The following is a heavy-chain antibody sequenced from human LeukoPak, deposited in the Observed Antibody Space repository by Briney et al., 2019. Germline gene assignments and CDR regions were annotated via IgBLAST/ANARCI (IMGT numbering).Heavy chain of an antibody. D-gene: IGHD2-21*01. Sequence: SETLSLTCTVSGVSMSAYQWSWVRQSPEKGLEWIGCINTKGETSYNPSLKSRDTTSVDTSKSQFSLRLTSVTAADTAVYYCATSNDAKIAPFDHWGQGAPVTVSS. V-gene: IGHV4-4*09. CDR3: ATSNDAKIAPFDH. J-gene: IGHJ4*02. CDR2: INTKGET. CDR1: GVSMSAYQ.